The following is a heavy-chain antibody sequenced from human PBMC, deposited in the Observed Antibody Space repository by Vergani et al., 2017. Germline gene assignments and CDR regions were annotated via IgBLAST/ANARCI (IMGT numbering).Heavy chain of an antibody. CDR2: ISYDGSNK. CDR3: AKDSHLWELLSWHYFDY. D-gene: IGHD1-26*01. J-gene: IGHJ4*02. Sequence: QVQLVESGGGVFQPGRSLRLSCTASGFTFSSFAMHCVRQAPGKGLEWVAVISYDGSNKYYADSVKGRFTISRDNSKNTLYLQMNSLRAEDTAVYYCAKDSHLWELLSWHYFDYWGQGTLVTVSS. CDR1: GFTFSSFA. V-gene: IGHV3-30*18.